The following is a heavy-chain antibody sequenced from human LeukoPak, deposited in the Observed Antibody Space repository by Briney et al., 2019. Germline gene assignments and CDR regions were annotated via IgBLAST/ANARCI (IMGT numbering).Heavy chain of an antibody. J-gene: IGHJ4*02. CDR1: GFTFSSYG. V-gene: IGHV3-30*03. Sequence: GGSLRLSCAASGFTFSSYGMHWVRQAPGKGLEWVAVISYDGSNKYYADSVKGPFTISRDNSKNTLYLQMNSLRAEDTAVYYCAAVEMATIGPFDYWGQGTLVTVSS. CDR3: AAVEMATIGPFDY. CDR2: ISYDGSNK. D-gene: IGHD5-24*01.